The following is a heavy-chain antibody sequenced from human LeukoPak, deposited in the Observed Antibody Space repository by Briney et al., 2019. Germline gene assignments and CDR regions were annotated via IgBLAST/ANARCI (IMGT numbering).Heavy chain of an antibody. D-gene: IGHD3-3*01. J-gene: IGHJ3*02. Sequence: SETLSLTCTVSGGSISSYYWSWIRQPPGKGLEWIGYIYYSGSTNYNPSLKSRVTISVDTSKNQFSLKLSSVTAADTAVYYCARDRTPWGITIFGVDAFDIWGQGTMVTVSS. V-gene: IGHV4-59*12. CDR1: GGSISSYY. CDR2: IYYSGST. CDR3: ARDRTPWGITIFGVDAFDI.